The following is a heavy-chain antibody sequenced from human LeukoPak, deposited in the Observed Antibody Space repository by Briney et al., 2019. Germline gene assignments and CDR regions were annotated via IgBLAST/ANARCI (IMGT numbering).Heavy chain of an antibody. CDR3: AREAVSSGWYYFDY. J-gene: IGHJ4*02. CDR2: IIPIFGTA. CDR1: GGTFNSDA. Sequence: SSVEVSCKXSGGTFNSDAISWVRQAPRQGLEWMGGIIPIFGTANYAQKFQGRVTITTDESTSTAYMELSSLRSEDTAVYYCAREAVSSGWYYFDYWGQGTLVTVSS. D-gene: IGHD6-19*01. V-gene: IGHV1-69*05.